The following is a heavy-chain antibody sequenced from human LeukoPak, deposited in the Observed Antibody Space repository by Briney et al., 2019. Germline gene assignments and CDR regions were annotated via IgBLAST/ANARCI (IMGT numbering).Heavy chain of an antibody. D-gene: IGHD5-12*01. CDR3: ATRPHIVAAYYFDY. Sequence: SETLSLTCAVYGGSFSGYYWSLIRQPPGKGLEWIGEINHSGSTNYNPSLKSRVTISVDTSKNQFSLKLSSVTAADTAVYYCATRPHIVAAYYFDYWGQGTLVTVSS. V-gene: IGHV4-34*01. CDR2: INHSGST. J-gene: IGHJ4*02. CDR1: GGSFSGYY.